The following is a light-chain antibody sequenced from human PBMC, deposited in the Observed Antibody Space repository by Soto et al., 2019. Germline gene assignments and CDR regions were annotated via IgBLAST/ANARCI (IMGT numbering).Light chain of an antibody. CDR2: ESS. Sequence: EIVLTQSPSTLALSPGERATLSCRASQNVANYLDWYQQKPGQAPRLLIYESSNRATGIAARFSGSGSGTDFTLTITSLQSEDSAVYYCQEYNTWPWTFGQGTKVDIK. J-gene: IGKJ1*01. V-gene: IGKV3-11*01. CDR3: QEYNTWPWT. CDR1: QNVANY.